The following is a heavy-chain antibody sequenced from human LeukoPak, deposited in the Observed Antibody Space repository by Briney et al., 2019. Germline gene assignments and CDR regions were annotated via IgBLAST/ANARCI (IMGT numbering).Heavy chain of an antibody. J-gene: IGHJ5*02. D-gene: IGHD2-2*02. CDR3: ARVLSMGVPAAINWFDP. CDR1: GGTFSSYA. Sequence: GSSVKVSCKASGGTFSSYAISWVRQAPGQGLEWMGGIIPIFGTANYAQKFQGRVTITADEPTSTAYMELSSLRSEDTAVYYCARVLSMGVPAAINWFDPWGQGTLVTVSS. CDR2: IIPIFGTA. V-gene: IGHV1-69*01.